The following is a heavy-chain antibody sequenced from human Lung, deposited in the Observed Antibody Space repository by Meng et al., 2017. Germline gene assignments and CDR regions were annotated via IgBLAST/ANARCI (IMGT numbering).Heavy chain of an antibody. CDR2: IQSGGRT. CDR1: GFPVSDTY. V-gene: IGHV3-66*02. D-gene: IGHD6-19*01. Sequence: QLVESGGGVVQPRGSLRLSCAVSGFPVSDTYMTWVRQAPGKGLEWVSLIQSGGRTYYADSVRGRFTISRDSSKNTLSLQMNSVRADDTAVYFCARGVGSGLYFYYFDYWGQGTVVTVSS. J-gene: IGHJ4*02. CDR3: ARGVGSGLYFYYFDY.